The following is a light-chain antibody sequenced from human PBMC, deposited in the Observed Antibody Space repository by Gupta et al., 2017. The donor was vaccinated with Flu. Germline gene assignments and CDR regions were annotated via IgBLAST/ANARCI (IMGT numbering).Light chain of an antibody. CDR3: SSYTTSNTVV. J-gene: IGLJ2*01. CDR1: SSDIGGYNY. CDR2: EVT. V-gene: IGLV2-14*01. Sequence: SITISCTGTSSDIGGYNYVSWYQQHPGKAPKLMIYEVTNRPSGVSNRFSGSKSDNTASLTISGLQTEDEADYYCSSYTTSNTVVFGGGTKLTVL.